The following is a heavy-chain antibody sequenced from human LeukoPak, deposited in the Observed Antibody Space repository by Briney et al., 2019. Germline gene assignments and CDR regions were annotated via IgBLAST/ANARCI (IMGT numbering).Heavy chain of an antibody. V-gene: IGHV4-34*01. CDR1: GGSFSGYY. D-gene: IGHD2-2*01. J-gene: IGHJ4*02. CDR3: ARAWGVPAAMAGTSRVDY. CDR2: INHSGST. Sequence: SETLSLTCAVYGGSFSGYYWSWLRQPPGKGLEWLGEINHSGSTNYNPSLKSRVTISVGPSKNQFSLKLSSVTAADTDVYYCARAWGVPAAMAGTSRVDYWGQGTLVTVSS.